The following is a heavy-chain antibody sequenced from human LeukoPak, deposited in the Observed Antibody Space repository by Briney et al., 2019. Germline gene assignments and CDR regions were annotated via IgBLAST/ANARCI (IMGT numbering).Heavy chain of an antibody. CDR1: GYTFTSYD. CDR3: AKSYIAAAGTSDWFDP. Sequence: ASVKVSCKASGYTFTSYDINWVRQSTGQGLEWMGWMNPNSGNTGYAQKFQGRVTMTRNTSISTAYMELSSLRSEDTAVYYCAKSYIAAAGTSDWFDPWGQGTLVTVSS. V-gene: IGHV1-8*01. CDR2: MNPNSGNT. D-gene: IGHD6-13*01. J-gene: IGHJ5*02.